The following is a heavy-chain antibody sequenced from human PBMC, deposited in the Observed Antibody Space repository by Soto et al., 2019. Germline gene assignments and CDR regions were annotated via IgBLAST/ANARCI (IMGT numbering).Heavy chain of an antibody. CDR2: VSHDGRNT. V-gene: IGHV3-30*18. D-gene: IGHD6-19*01. Sequence: VQLVESGGGVVQPGRSLRLSCAASGFTFSDYAMHWVRQAPGKGLEWVAVVSHDGRNTHYADSVKGRFTIPRDRSKNTVSLERTSLRAEDTAVYYCAKGGRQWLVTSDFNYWGQGALVTVSS. CDR1: GFTFSDYA. J-gene: IGHJ4*02. CDR3: AKGGRQWLVTSDFNY.